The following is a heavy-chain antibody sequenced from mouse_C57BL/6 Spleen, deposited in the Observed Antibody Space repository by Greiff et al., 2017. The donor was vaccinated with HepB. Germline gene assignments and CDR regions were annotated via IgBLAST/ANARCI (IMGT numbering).Heavy chain of an antibody. J-gene: IGHJ2*01. D-gene: IGHD1-1*01. Sequence: VQLQQSGAELVRPGASVTLSCKASGYTFTDYEMHWVKQTPVHGLEWIGAIYPETGGTAYNQKFQGKAILTADKSSSTAYMELRSLTSEDSAVYYCTRSDPYYYGSSYYFDYWGQGTTLTVSS. CDR3: TRSDPYYYGSSYYFDY. V-gene: IGHV1-15*01. CDR2: IYPETGGT. CDR1: GYTFTDYE.